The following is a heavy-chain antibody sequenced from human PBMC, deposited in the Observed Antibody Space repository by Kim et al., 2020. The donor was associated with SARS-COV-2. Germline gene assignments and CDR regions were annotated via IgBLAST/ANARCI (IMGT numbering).Heavy chain of an antibody. J-gene: IGHJ6*02. D-gene: IGHD4-17*01. Sequence: ASVKVSCKASGYTFTSYGISWVRQAPGQGLEWMGWISAYNGNTNYAQKLQGRVTMTTDTSTSTAYMELRSLRSDDTAVYYCARDNDYGDYVYSSDYYGMDVWGQGTTVTVSS. CDR3: ARDNDYGDYVYSSDYYGMDV. V-gene: IGHV1-18*01. CDR2: ISAYNGNT. CDR1: GYTFTSYG.